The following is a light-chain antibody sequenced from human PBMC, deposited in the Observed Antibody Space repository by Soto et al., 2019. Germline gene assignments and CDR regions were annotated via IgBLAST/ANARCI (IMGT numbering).Light chain of an antibody. CDR3: QQYNNWPST. CDR1: QSVISN. J-gene: IGKJ2*01. Sequence: DMVMTQSPATLSASPGEGATLSCRASQSVISNLAWYQQKPAQAPRLLIYGASTRATGVPARFSGSGSETEFTLTISSLQSEDSALYYCQQYNNWPSTFGQGTKLEIK. CDR2: GAS. V-gene: IGKV3-15*01.